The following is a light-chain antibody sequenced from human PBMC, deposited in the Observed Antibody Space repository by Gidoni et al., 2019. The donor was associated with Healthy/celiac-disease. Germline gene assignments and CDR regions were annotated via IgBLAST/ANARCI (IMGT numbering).Light chain of an antibody. J-gene: IGKJ2*01. CDR1: QSVLYSSKNKNY. V-gene: IGKV4-1*01. CDR2: WAS. Sequence: IVMTQSPDSLAVSLGERATINCKSSQSVLYSSKNKNYLAWYQQKPGQPPKLLIYWASTRESGVPDRFSGSGSGTDFTLTISSLQAEDVAVYYCQQYYSTPPYTFGQGTKLEIK. CDR3: QQYYSTPPYT.